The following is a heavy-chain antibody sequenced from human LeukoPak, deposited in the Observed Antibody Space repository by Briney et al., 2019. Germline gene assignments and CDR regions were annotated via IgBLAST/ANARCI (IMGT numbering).Heavy chain of an antibody. V-gene: IGHV3-66*04. CDR3: AKPLSSSTWYYFDY. J-gene: IGHJ4*02. CDR2: IYSGGST. D-gene: IGHD6-13*01. Sequence: GGSLRLSCAVSGFNVSSNYLNWVRQAPGKGPEWVSVIYSGGSTYYADSVKGRFTISRDNSKNTLYLQLNSLRAEDTAVYYCAKPLSSSTWYYFDYWGQGTLVTVSS. CDR1: GFNVSSNY.